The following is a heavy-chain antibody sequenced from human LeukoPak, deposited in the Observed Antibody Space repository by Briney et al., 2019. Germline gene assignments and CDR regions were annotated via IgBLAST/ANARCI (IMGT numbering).Heavy chain of an antibody. V-gene: IGHV3-48*01. D-gene: IGHD3-22*01. Sequence: GGSLRLSCAASGFTFSNYGLNWVRQAPGKGLEWVSHISSSGSAKYYADSVKGRFTISRDNAKNSLYLQMNSLRAEDTAVYYCARVTYYYDSSGYYTGAYFDYWGQGTLVTVSS. CDR3: ARVTYYYDSSGYYTGAYFDY. CDR1: GFTFSNYG. J-gene: IGHJ4*02. CDR2: ISSSGSAK.